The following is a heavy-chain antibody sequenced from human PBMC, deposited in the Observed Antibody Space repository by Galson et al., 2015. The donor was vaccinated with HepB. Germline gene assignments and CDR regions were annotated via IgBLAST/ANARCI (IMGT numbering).Heavy chain of an antibody. CDR2: IYPGDSDT. Sequence: QSGAEVKKPGESLKISCKGSGYSFTSYWIGWVRQMPGKGLEWMGIIYPGDSDTRYSPSFQGQVTISADKSISTAYLQWSSLKASDTAMYYCARLLRPEQQLVPDAFDIWGQGTMVTVSS. V-gene: IGHV5-51*03. CDR1: GYSFTSYW. D-gene: IGHD6-13*01. CDR3: ARLLRPEQQLVPDAFDI. J-gene: IGHJ3*02.